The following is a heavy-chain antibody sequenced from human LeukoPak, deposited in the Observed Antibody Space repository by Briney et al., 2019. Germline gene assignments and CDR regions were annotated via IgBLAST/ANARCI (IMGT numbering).Heavy chain of an antibody. J-gene: IGHJ6*02. D-gene: IGHD7-27*01. CDR3: ANSALGRHPSYSAMDV. CDR2: IGGSGEST. Sequence: GGSLRLSCAASGFIFSTYGMIWVRQAPGKGLEWVAGIGGSGESTFYPDSVRGRFTIFRANSKNTLYLQANSLSAEDTAVYYCANSALGRHPSYSAMDVWGQGTTVTVSS. CDR1: GFIFSTYG. V-gene: IGHV3-23*01.